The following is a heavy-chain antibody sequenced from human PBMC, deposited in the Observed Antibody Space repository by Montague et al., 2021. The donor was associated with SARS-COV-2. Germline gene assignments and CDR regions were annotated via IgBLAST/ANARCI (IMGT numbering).Heavy chain of an antibody. CDR1: GGSISSYY. D-gene: IGHD6-19*01. Sequence: SETLSLTCTVSGGSISSYYWSWIRQPPGKGLVWFGYIYYSGSTNYNPSLKSRVTISVDTSKNQFSLKLSSVTAADTAVYYCARGSGWMGNAFDIWGQGTMVTVSS. V-gene: IGHV4-59*01. J-gene: IGHJ3*02. CDR3: ARGSGWMGNAFDI. CDR2: IYYSGST.